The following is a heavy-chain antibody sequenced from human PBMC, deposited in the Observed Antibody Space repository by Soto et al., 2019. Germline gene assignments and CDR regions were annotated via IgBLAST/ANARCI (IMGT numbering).Heavy chain of an antibody. D-gene: IGHD6-13*01. V-gene: IGHV3-48*03. CDR2: ISSSGSTI. J-gene: IGHJ6*02. CDR1: GFTFSSYA. Sequence: GGSLRLSCAASGFTFSSYAMHWVRQAPGRRLEWVPYISSSGSTIYYADPVKGRFTISRDNAKNSLSLQMNSLRAEDTAVYYCARDALYSSSWYSLSAYYYYGMDVWGQGTTVTVSS. CDR3: ARDALYSSSWYSLSAYYYYGMDV.